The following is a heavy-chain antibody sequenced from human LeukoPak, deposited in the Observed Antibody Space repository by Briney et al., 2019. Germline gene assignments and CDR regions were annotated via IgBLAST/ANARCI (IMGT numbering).Heavy chain of an antibody. D-gene: IGHD6-13*01. Sequence: GASVKVSCKASGYTFTSYGISWVRQAPGQGLEWMGWISAYNGNTNYAQKLQGRVTMTTDTSTSTAYMELRSLRSDDTAVYYCARIAAAGTGAEYFQHWGQGTLVTVSS. V-gene: IGHV1-18*01. CDR2: ISAYNGNT. J-gene: IGHJ1*01. CDR3: ARIAAAGTGAEYFQH. CDR1: GYTFTSYG.